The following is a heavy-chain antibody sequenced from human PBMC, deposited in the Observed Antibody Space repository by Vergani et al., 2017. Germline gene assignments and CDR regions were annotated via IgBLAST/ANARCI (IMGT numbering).Heavy chain of an antibody. Sequence: EVQLVESGGGLVQPGGSLRLSCAASGFTFSSYWMSWVRQAPGKGLEWVANIKQDGSEKYYVDSVKGRFTISRDNAKNSLYLQMNSLRAEDTAVYYCARDALYCSGGSCYSGGAFDIWGQGTTVTVSS. D-gene: IGHD2-15*01. J-gene: IGHJ3*02. CDR1: GFTFSSYW. CDR3: ARDALYCSGGSCYSGGAFDI. CDR2: IKQDGSEK. V-gene: IGHV3-7*01.